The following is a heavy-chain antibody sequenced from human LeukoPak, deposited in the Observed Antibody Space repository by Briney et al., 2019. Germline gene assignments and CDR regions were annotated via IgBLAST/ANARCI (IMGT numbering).Heavy chain of an antibody. CDR1: GGSISNSSYY. Sequence: SETLSLTCTVSGGSISNSSYYWGWIRQPPGTGLEWIGSMYYSGSTYYNPSLKSRATISVDTSKNQFSLELSSVTAADTAVYSFATHCRIGTINPSFWGQGTLVTVSS. CDR3: ATHCRIGTINPSF. V-gene: IGHV4-39*01. CDR2: MYYSGST. J-gene: IGHJ4*02. D-gene: IGHD2-15*01.